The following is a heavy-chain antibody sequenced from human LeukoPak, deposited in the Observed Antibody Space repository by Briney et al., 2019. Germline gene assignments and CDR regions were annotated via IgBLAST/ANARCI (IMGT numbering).Heavy chain of an antibody. CDR3: APIGDNYDPINYFAY. V-gene: IGHV3-23*01. CDR2: ISGSGGST. J-gene: IGHJ4*02. CDR1: GFTFSSYA. Sequence: GGSLRLSCAASGFTFSSYAMSWVRQAPGKGLEWVSAISGSGGSTYYADSVKGRFTISRDNSKNTLYLQMNSLRAEDTAVYYCAPIGDNYDPINYFAYWGKEPLVPVPS. D-gene: IGHD3-22*01.